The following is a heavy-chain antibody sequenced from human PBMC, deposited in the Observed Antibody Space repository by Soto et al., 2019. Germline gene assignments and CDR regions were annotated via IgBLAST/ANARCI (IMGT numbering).Heavy chain of an antibody. V-gene: IGHV3-20*04. J-gene: IGHJ5*02. CDR1: GFTFDDYG. D-gene: IGHD3-9*01. CDR3: ARDLGVLRYFDWDEAYNWFDP. Sequence: GGSLRLSCAASGFTFDDYGMSWVRQAPGKGLEWVSGINWNGGSTGYADSVKGRFTISRDNAKNSLYLQMNRLRAEDRALYYCARDLGVLRYFDWDEAYNWFDPWGQGTLVTVSS. CDR2: INWNGGST.